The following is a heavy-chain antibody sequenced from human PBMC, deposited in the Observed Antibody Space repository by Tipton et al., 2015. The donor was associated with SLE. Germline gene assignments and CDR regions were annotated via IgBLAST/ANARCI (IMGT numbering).Heavy chain of an antibody. D-gene: IGHD3-3*02. J-gene: IGHJ5*02. CDR1: GGSIRSYY. V-gene: IGHV4-59*01. CDR3: ARGPPFMEWERNWFDP. CDR2: IYHSGIT. Sequence: TLSLTCTVSGGSIRSYYWTWIRQPPGKRLEWIAYIYHSGITNYNPSLRSRVTISVDRSKNQFSLKLTSVTAADTAVYYCARGPPFMEWERNWFDPWGQGTQVTVSS.